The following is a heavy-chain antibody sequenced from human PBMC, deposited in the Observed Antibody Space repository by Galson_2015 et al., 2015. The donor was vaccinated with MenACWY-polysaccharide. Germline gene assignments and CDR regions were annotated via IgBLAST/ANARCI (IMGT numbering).Heavy chain of an antibody. CDR3: AREYCSRTSCQTIDH. V-gene: IGHV3-30-3*01. J-gene: IGHJ4*02. CDR1: GFTFSRYA. Sequence: SLRLSCAASGFTFSRYAMHWVRQAPGKGLEWVTIISYDGTNKYYADSVKGRFTISRDNSKNTLYLQMNSLRAEDTAVYYCAREYCSRTSCQTIDHWGQGTLVTVSS. D-gene: IGHD2-2*01. CDR2: ISYDGTNK.